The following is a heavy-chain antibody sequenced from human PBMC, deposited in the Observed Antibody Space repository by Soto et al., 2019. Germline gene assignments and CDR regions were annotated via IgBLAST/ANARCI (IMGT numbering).Heavy chain of an antibody. V-gene: IGHV3-30*18. Sequence: QVQLVESGGGVVQPGRSLRLSCAASGFSFSKYGMHWVRQAPGKGLEWVAEMSDDGGKKYYGDSVKGRFTISRDNSKNTLYLLMDSLRTEDTAMYYCAKELRETGGYYFDCWGQGTLVTVSS. CDR1: GFSFSKYG. CDR2: MSDDGGKK. CDR3: AKELRETGGYYFDC. J-gene: IGHJ4*02. D-gene: IGHD3-16*01.